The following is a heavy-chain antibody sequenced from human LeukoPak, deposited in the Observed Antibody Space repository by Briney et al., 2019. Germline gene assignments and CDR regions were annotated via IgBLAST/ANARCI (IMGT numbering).Heavy chain of an antibody. Sequence: SQTLSLTCAISGDSVSNDNAWNWIRQSPSRGLEWLGRTFYRSRWYNTYAVSVKSRIIINADTSKNLFSLQLNSMTPEDTAVYYCARDLYYPDRNGYLNGFDLWGQGTVVTVSS. D-gene: IGHD3-22*01. CDR2: TFYRSRWYN. V-gene: IGHV6-1*01. J-gene: IGHJ3*01. CDR3: ARDLYYPDRNGYLNGFDL. CDR1: GDSVSNDNA.